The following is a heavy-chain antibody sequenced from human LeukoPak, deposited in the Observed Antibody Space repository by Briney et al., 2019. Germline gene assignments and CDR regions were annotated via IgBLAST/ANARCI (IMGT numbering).Heavy chain of an antibody. J-gene: IGHJ4*02. Sequence: PGGSLRLSCAASGFTFSSYGMHWVRQAPGKGLEWAAVISYDGSDKYYADSVKGRFTISRDNSKNTLYLQMNSLRAEDTAVYYCAKDQSDPRIVVIYSFDYWGQGTLVTVSS. CDR3: AKDQSDPRIVVIYSFDY. V-gene: IGHV3-30*18. CDR1: GFTFSSYG. CDR2: ISYDGSDK. D-gene: IGHD3-22*01.